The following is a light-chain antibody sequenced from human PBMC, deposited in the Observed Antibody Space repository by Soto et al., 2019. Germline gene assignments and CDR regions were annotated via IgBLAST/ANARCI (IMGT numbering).Light chain of an antibody. Sequence: DIQMTQSPSTLSASVGEIVPLTCRASQGISSYLAWYQQKPGKAPKLMIYAASTLQSGVPSRFSGSGSGTDCTLTISSLQPEDVATYYCQQLNSYPLTFGGGTKVDIK. CDR3: QQLNSYPLT. V-gene: IGKV1-9*01. J-gene: IGKJ4*01. CDR2: AAS. CDR1: QGISSY.